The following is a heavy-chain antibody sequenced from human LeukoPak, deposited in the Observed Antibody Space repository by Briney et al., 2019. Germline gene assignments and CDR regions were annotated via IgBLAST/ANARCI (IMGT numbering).Heavy chain of an antibody. J-gene: IGHJ4*02. D-gene: IGHD1-26*01. V-gene: IGHV4-4*07. Sequence: PSETLSLACTVSGGSISSYYWSWTRQPAGKGLELIGRIYTSGSTNYNPSLKSRVTMSVDTCKNQFSLKLSSVTAADTAVYYCARERGTYNAYWGQGTQVTVSS. CDR2: IYTSGST. CDR3: ARERGTYNAY. CDR1: GGSISSYY.